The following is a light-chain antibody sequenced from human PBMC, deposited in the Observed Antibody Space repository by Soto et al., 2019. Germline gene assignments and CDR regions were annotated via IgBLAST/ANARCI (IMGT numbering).Light chain of an antibody. V-gene: IGLV2-8*01. CDR1: SSDIGGYYS. Sequence: QSVLTQPPSASGSPGQSVTISCTGSSSDIGGYYSVSWYQQHPDEAPKLIIYEVNKRPSGVPDRFSGSKSGNTASLTVSGLQAEDEADYYFSSSAGNNNFVIFGGGTKLTV. CDR2: EVN. CDR3: SSSAGNNNFVI. J-gene: IGLJ2*01.